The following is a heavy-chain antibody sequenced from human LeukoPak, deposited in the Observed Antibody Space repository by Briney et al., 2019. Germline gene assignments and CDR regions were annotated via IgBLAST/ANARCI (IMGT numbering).Heavy chain of an antibody. CDR1: GYTFSSYS. CDR2: ISSSSSYI. Sequence: MAGGSLRLSCAASGYTFSSYSMNWVRQAPGKGLEWVSYISSSSSYIYYADSVKGRFTISRDNAKNSLYLQMNSLRAEDTAVYDCARVVTVIVEGGDYWGPGNLGNVSS. V-gene: IGHV3-21*01. CDR3: ARVVTVIVEGGDY. J-gene: IGHJ4*03. D-gene: IGHD3-22*01.